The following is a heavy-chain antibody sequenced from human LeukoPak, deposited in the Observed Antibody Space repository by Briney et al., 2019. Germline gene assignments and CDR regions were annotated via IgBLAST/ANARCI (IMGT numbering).Heavy chain of an antibody. D-gene: IGHD3-22*01. CDR1: GGSFSGYY. CDR3: ARHEGMIEVNAFDI. J-gene: IGHJ3*02. Sequence: SETLSLTCAVYGGSFSGYYWSWIRQPPGKGLEWIGEINHSGSTNYNPSLKSRVTISVDTSKNQFSLKLSSVTAADTAVYYCARHEGMIEVNAFDIWGQGTMVTVSS. CDR2: INHSGST. V-gene: IGHV4-34*01.